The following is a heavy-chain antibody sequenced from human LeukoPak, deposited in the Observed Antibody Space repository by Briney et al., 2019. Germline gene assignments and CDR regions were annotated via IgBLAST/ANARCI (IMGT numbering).Heavy chain of an antibody. D-gene: IGHD6-13*01. V-gene: IGHV4-39*07. J-gene: IGHJ4*02. CDR1: GGSLSNTNYY. Sequence: PSETLSLTCTVSGGSLSNTNYYWAWIRQPPGRGLEWIGSIYYTGTTFDNPSLKSRVTLSVDTSKNQFSLRLTSVTAADTAFYYCAREEYSSDWYGHDSWGQGTLVTVSS. CDR3: AREEYSSDWYGHDS. CDR2: IYYTGTT.